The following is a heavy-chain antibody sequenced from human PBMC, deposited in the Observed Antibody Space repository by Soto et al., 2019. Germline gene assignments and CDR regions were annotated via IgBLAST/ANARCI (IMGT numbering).Heavy chain of an antibody. J-gene: IGHJ4*02. Sequence: QVQLVQSGAEVKKPGASVKVSCKASGYTFISYAMHWVRQAPGHSLEGMGWINSGNGDTRYSQTFQGSVSFTRDTSASTAYMELSSLTSEDTAIYYCAAGGGGSRYWGQGTLVTVSS. CDR2: INSGNGDT. V-gene: IGHV1-3*01. D-gene: IGHD2-15*01. CDR3: AAGGGGSRY. CDR1: GYTFISYA.